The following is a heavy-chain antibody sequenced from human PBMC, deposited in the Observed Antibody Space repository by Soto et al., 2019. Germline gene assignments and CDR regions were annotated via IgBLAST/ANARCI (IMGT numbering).Heavy chain of an antibody. D-gene: IGHD6-6*01. V-gene: IGHV1-3*01. J-gene: IGHJ4*02. CDR2: INAGNGNT. CDR1: GYTFTSYA. Sequence: ASVKVSCKASGYTFTSYAMHWVRQAPGQRLEWMGWINAGNGNTGYAQKFQGRVTMTRNTSISTAYMELSSLRSEDTAVYYCARAPSFLVYSSSSGGFGDWGQGGLVTVSS. CDR3: ARAPSFLVYSSSSGGFGD.